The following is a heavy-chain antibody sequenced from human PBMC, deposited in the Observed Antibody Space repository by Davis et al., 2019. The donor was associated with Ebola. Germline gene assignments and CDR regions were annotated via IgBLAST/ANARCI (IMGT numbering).Heavy chain of an antibody. Sequence: GGSLRLSCAASGFTFASYWMNWVRQTPGKGLEWVASINSDASDQYYVDSVKGRFTISRDNAKNSLYLQLNSLRAEDTAMYYCTTDRGVVVRPLFDSWGQGTLVTVSS. J-gene: IGHJ4*02. CDR3: TTDRGVVVRPLFDS. D-gene: IGHD2-2*01. V-gene: IGHV3-7*01. CDR1: GFTFASYW. CDR2: INSDASDQ.